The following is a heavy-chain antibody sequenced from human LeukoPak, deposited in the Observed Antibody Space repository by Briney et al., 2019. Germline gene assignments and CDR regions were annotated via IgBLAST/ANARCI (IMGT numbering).Heavy chain of an antibody. Sequence: GGSLRLSCAASGFTFSSYGMHWVRQAPGKGLEWVAFIRYDGSNKYYADFVKGRFTISRDNSKNTLYLQMNSLRAEDTAVYYCAKETPYYDILTGYPPHDYWGQGTLVTVSS. J-gene: IGHJ4*02. V-gene: IGHV3-30*02. D-gene: IGHD3-9*01. CDR3: AKETPYYDILTGYPPHDY. CDR2: IRYDGSNK. CDR1: GFTFSSYG.